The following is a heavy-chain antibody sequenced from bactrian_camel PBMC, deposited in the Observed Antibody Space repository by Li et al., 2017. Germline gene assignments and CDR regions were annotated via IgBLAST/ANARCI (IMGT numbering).Heavy chain of an antibody. J-gene: IGHJ6*01. CDR3: EADSPDYDAGWYSSCPNPEFGT. Sequence: VQLVESGGGSVQAGGSLRLSCRISGAPLDDFDIHWYRQDDGNECQLVSSISSDGKTSYSDSVKGRFTISQENDKSTVYLEMNNLQVEDTAVYYCEADSPDYDAGWYSSCPNPEFGTWGQGTQVTVS. V-gene: IGHV3S63*01. CDR2: ISSDGKT. D-gene: IGHD1*01. CDR1: GAPLDDFD.